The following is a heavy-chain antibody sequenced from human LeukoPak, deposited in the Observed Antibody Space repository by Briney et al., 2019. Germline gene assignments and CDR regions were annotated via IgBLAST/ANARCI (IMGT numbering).Heavy chain of an antibody. D-gene: IGHD2-15*01. Sequence: SVKVSCKASGGTFSSYAISWVRQAPGQGLEWMGGIIPIFGTANYAQRFQGRVTITADESTSTAYMELSSLRSEDTAVYYCARGGYCSGGSCYSFDYWGQGTLVTVSS. CDR1: GGTFSSYA. V-gene: IGHV1-69*13. J-gene: IGHJ4*02. CDR3: ARGGYCSGGSCYSFDY. CDR2: IIPIFGTA.